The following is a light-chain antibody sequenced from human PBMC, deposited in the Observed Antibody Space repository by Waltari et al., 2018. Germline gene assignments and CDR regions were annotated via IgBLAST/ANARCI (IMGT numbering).Light chain of an antibody. J-gene: IGLJ3*02. Sequence: QSVLTQPPSASGTPGQRVTISCSGRASNIGDNVVNWYQQFPGKAPKLVIYRNDQRPSGVPDRFSGSKSGTSASLAISGLQSEDEADYYCATWDDSPNGHWVFGGGTKVTV. V-gene: IGLV1-44*01. CDR3: ATWDDSPNGHWV. CDR1: ASNIGDNV. CDR2: RND.